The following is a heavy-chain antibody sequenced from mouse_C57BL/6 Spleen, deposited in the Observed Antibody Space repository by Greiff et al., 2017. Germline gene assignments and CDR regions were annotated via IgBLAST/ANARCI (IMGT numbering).Heavy chain of an antibody. Sequence: QVQLKQSGAELVKPGASVKLSRKASGYTFTSYWMHWVKQRPGQGLEWIGMIHPNSGSTNYNEKFKSKATLTVDKSSSTAYMQLSSLTSDDSAVYYCARSLITTVVATVNYFDYWGQGTTLTVSS. CDR3: ARSLITTVVATVNYFDY. D-gene: IGHD1-1*01. V-gene: IGHV1-64*01. CDR2: IHPNSGST. CDR1: GYTFTSYW. J-gene: IGHJ2*01.